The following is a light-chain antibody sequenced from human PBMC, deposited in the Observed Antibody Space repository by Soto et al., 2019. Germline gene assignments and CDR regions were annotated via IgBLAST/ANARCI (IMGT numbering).Light chain of an antibody. J-gene: IGKJ4*01. CDR2: DAS. Sequence: DMQVTQSPSSLSAYVEDRVTITGQASQDISNYLNWYQQKTGKPPKLLIYDASNLETGVPSRFSGSGSGTDFTFTISSLQPEDISTYYCQQYDNPPLTFGGGTKVDIK. V-gene: IGKV1-33*01. CDR1: QDISNY. CDR3: QQYDNPPLT.